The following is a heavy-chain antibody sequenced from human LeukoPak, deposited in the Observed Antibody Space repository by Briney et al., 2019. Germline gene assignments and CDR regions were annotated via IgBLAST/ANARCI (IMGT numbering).Heavy chain of an antibody. CDR2: ISAYNGNT. CDR1: GYTFTSYG. V-gene: IGHV1-18*01. CDR3: ARDLGWELPIGRSYMDV. D-gene: IGHD1-26*01. Sequence: GASVKVSCKASGYTFTSYGISWVRQAPGQGLEWMGWISAYNGNTNYAQKLQGRVTMTTDTSTSTAYMELRSLRSDDTAVYYCARDLGWELPIGRSYMDVWGKGTTVTVSS. J-gene: IGHJ6*03.